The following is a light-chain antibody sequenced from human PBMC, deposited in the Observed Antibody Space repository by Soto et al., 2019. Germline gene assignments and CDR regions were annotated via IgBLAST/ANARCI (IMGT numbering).Light chain of an antibody. Sequence: IVLTQSPGTLSLSPGERATLSCRASQSVSSNLAWYQQKPGQAPRLLIYGASTRATGIPDRFSGSGSGTEFTLTISSLQPEDFATYSCQQLNSYPWTFGQGTKVDIK. J-gene: IGKJ1*01. V-gene: IGKV3-15*01. CDR3: QQLNSYPWT. CDR1: QSVSSN. CDR2: GAS.